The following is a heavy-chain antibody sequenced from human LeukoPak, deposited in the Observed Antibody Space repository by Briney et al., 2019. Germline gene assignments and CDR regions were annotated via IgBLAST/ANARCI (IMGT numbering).Heavy chain of an antibody. D-gene: IGHD4-17*01. V-gene: IGHV4-39*01. Sequence: SETLSLTCTVSGGSISSSSCYWGWIRQPPGKGLEWIGSIYYSGTTYYNPSLKSRVTISVDTSKNQFSLKLTSVPAADTAVYYCARQTTAHPRTWYFDLGGRGNLDTVS. J-gene: IGHJ2*01. CDR2: IYYSGTT. CDR1: GGSISSSSCY. CDR3: ARQTTAHPRTWYFDL.